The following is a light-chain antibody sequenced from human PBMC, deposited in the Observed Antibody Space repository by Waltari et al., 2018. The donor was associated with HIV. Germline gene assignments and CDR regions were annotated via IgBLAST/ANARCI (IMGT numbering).Light chain of an antibody. J-gene: IGKJ4*01. CDR1: QSISNY. Sequence: DIQMTQSPSSLSASVGDRVTITCRASQSISNYLNWYQQKPGKVPKVLIYAASSLQSGVPSRFSGSGSGTDFTLTISSLQPEDFATYYCQHSYHTPTFGGGTKVDIK. V-gene: IGKV1-39*01. CDR2: AAS. CDR3: QHSYHTPT.